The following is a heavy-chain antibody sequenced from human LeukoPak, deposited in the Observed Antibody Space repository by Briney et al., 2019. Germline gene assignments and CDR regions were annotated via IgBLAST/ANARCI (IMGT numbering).Heavy chain of an antibody. CDR1: GGTFSSYA. Sequence: ASVKVSCKASGGTFSSYAISWVRQAPGQGLEWMGWINPNSGGTNYAQKFQGRVTMTRDTSISTAYMELSRLRSDDTAVYYCARDEPYGSGSLTDYWGRGTLVTVSS. CDR3: ARDEPYGSGSLTDY. D-gene: IGHD3-10*01. CDR2: INPNSGGT. J-gene: IGHJ4*02. V-gene: IGHV1-2*02.